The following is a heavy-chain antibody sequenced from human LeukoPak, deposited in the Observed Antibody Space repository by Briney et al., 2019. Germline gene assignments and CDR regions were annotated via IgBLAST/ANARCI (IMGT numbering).Heavy chain of an antibody. Sequence: SETLSLTCTVSGGSISSHYWSWIRQPPGKGLEWIGYIYYSGSTNYNPSLKSRVTISVDTSKNQFSLKLSSVTAADTAVYYCARHDGPVAAADYWGQGTLVTVSS. V-gene: IGHV4-59*08. J-gene: IGHJ4*02. CDR3: ARHDGPVAAADY. D-gene: IGHD6-13*01. CDR1: GGSISSHY. CDR2: IYYSGST.